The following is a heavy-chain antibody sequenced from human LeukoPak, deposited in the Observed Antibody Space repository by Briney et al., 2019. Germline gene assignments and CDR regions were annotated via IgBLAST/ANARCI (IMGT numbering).Heavy chain of an antibody. J-gene: IGHJ2*01. V-gene: IGHV4-34*01. CDR1: GGTVTDFY. CDR3: AREDWYFDL. CDR2: INHSGIT. Sequence: PSETLSLTCAVDGGTVTDFYWAWIRQPPGKGLEWIGEINHSGITNYSPSLKSRVTISLDTSKNQFFLRLTSVTAADTAVYYCAREDWYFDLWGRGTLVTVSS.